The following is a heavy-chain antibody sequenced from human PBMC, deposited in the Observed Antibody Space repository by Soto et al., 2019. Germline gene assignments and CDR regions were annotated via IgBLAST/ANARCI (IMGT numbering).Heavy chain of an antibody. D-gene: IGHD3-10*01. J-gene: IGHJ4*02. V-gene: IGHV1-18*01. CDR1: GYTFTSYG. CDR3: ARDPGTRSDY. Sequence: QVQLVQSGAEVKKPGASVKVSCKASGYTFTSYGISWVRQAPGQGLEGMGGISAYSGHTNDAHKLQGRVTMTTDTYASRSDMELRNVRSDDTAVYYCARDPGTRSDYWGQGTLVAVSS. CDR2: ISAYSGHT.